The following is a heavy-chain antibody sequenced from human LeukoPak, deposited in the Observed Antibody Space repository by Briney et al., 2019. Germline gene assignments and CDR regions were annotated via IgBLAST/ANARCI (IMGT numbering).Heavy chain of an antibody. D-gene: IGHD3-16*01. CDR2: INPSGGST. J-gene: IGHJ6*03. CDR3: ARDPQGGPASPYYMDV. CDR1: GYTFTSYY. Sequence: GASVKVSCKASGYTFTSYYMHWVRQAPGQGLEWMGIINPSGGSTSYAQKFQGRVTMTRDTSTSTVYMELSSLRSEDTAVYYCARDPQGGPASPYYMDVWGKGTTVTVSS. V-gene: IGHV1-46*01.